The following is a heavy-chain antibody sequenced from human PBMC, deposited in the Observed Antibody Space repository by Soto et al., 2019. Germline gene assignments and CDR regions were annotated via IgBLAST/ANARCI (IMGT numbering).Heavy chain of an antibody. D-gene: IGHD5-12*01. CDR1: GGSISSYD. CDR3: ARGRGYKGDFDY. J-gene: IGHJ4*02. CDR2: IYYSGST. Sequence: SETLSLTCTVSGGSISSYDWSWIRQPPGKGLEWIGYIYYSGSTNYNPSLKSRVTISVDTSRNQFSLKLSSVTAADTAVYYCARGRGYKGDFDYWGQGTLVTVSS. V-gene: IGHV4-59*12.